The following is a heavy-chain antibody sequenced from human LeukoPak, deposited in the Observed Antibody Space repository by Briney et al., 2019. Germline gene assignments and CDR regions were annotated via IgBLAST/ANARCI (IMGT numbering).Heavy chain of an antibody. CDR2: TYYRSKWYN. CDR1: GDSFSSNSAA. V-gene: IGHV6-1*01. D-gene: IGHD3-22*01. CDR3: ARVGFYDSSGYLHYYFDY. Sequence: SQTLSLTCAISGDSFSSNSAAWNWLRQSPSRGLEWLGRTYYRSKWYNDYAVSVKSRITINPDTSKNQFSLQLNSVTPEDTAVYYCARVGFYDSSGYLHYYFDYWGQGTLVTVSS. J-gene: IGHJ4*02.